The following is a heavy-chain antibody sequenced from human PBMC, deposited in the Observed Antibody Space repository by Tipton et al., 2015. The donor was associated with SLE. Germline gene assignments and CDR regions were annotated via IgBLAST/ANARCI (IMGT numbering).Heavy chain of an antibody. CDR3: ARDISGYSSSWYFDL. CDR2: IYYAGNI. D-gene: IGHD6-13*01. Sequence: LRLSCTVSGDSMTGFYWSWIRQPPGKGLEWIGYIYYAGNINYNPSLMGRVTISVDTSKNQFSLRLSSVTAADTAVYYCARDISGYSSSWYFDLWGRGTLVTVSS. J-gene: IGHJ2*01. V-gene: IGHV4-59*12. CDR1: GDSMTGFY.